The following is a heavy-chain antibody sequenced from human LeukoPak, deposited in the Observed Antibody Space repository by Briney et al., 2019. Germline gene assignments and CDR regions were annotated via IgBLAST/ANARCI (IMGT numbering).Heavy chain of an antibody. CDR1: GGSISSSSYY. CDR2: IYYSGST. J-gene: IGHJ4*02. V-gene: IGHV4-39*01. CDR3: ARHPETPGFTMIVVVMRSGFDY. Sequence: SETLSLTCTVSGGSISSSSYYWGWIRQPPGKGLGWIGSIYYSGSTYYNPSLKSRVTISVDTSKNQFSLKLSSVTAADTAVYYCARHPETPGFTMIVVVMRSGFDYWGQGTLVTVSS. D-gene: IGHD3-22*01.